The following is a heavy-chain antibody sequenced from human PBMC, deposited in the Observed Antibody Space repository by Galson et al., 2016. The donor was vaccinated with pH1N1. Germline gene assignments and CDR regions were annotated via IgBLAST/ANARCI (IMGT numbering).Heavy chain of an antibody. CDR2: IDPNSGNT. Sequence: SVKVSCKASGYTFARFYLHWVRQAPGQGLEWMGWIDPNSGNTHYAQNFQGRVILTRDTSISTAYMELSNLSSEDTAVYYCARSPSTVVAPGEPFDIWGQGTMVTVSS. V-gene: IGHV1-2*02. CDR3: ARSPSTVVAPGEPFDI. D-gene: IGHD4-23*01. J-gene: IGHJ3*02. CDR1: GYTFARFY.